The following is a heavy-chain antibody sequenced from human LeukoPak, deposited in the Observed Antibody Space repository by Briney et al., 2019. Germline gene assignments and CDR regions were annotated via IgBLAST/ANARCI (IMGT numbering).Heavy chain of an antibody. J-gene: IGHJ4*02. D-gene: IGHD3-22*01. CDR1: GDSISTSSYY. CDR3: ARSYYYDYRQIDY. Sequence: PSETLSLTCTVSGDSISTSSYYWGWIRQPPGKGLEWLGSIYYSGSTYYNPSLKSRVTISVDTSKNQFSLNLYSVTTADTAVFYCARSYYYDYRQIDYWGQGTLATVSS. CDR2: IYYSGST. V-gene: IGHV4-39*01.